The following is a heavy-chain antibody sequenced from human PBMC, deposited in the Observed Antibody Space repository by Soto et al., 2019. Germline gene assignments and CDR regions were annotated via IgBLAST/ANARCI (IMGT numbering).Heavy chain of an antibody. Sequence: SETLSLTCAVYGGSFSGYYWSWIRQPPGKGLEWIGEINHSGSTNYNPSLKSRVTISVDTSKNQFSLKLSSVTAADTAVYYCARISYGSGRFFPPDYWGQGTLVNVSS. V-gene: IGHV4-34*01. CDR2: INHSGST. D-gene: IGHD3-10*01. J-gene: IGHJ4*02. CDR1: GGSFSGYY. CDR3: ARISYGSGRFFPPDY.